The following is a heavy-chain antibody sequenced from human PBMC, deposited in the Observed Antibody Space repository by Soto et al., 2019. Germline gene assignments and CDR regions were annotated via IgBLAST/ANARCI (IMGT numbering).Heavy chain of an antibody. J-gene: IGHJ4*02. CDR3: ARGLWQHVPFYY. CDR2: ISGSDGTI. D-gene: IGHD2-21*01. V-gene: IGHV3-11*01. CDR1: GFTFSDYY. Sequence: QVQLVESGGGLVKPGGSLRLSCAASGFTFSDYYMSWIRQAPGKGLEWISYISGSDGTIYYADSVKGRFTISRDNAKKSLYLQMNSLRVEDTAVHYCARGLWQHVPFYYWGQGTLVPVSS.